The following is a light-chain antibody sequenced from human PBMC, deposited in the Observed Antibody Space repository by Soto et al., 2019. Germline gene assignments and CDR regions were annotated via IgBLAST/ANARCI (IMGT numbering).Light chain of an antibody. J-gene: IGLJ2*01. V-gene: IGLV2-14*01. CDR3: QSYDSSLTNAV. CDR1: SNDVGHPYNY. CDR2: GVS. Sequence: QSALTQPASVSGSPGQSITISCTGTSNDVGHPYNYVSWYQQYPGKAPKLLISGVSNRPSGVPDRFSGSKSGTSVSLAITGLRGEDEADYHCQSYDSSLTNAVFGGGTKVTVL.